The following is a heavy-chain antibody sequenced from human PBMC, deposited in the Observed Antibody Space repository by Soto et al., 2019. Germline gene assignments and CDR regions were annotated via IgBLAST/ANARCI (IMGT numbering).Heavy chain of an antibody. CDR2: ISSSSSYI. D-gene: IGHD6-25*01. Sequence: GGSLRLSCAASGFTFSSYSMNWVRQAPGKGLEWVSSISSSSSYIYYADSVKGRFTISRDNAKNSLYLQMNSLRAEDTAVYYCARDAAARYYYGMDVWGQGTTVTVSS. CDR3: ARDAAARYYYGMDV. CDR1: GFTFSSYS. J-gene: IGHJ6*02. V-gene: IGHV3-21*01.